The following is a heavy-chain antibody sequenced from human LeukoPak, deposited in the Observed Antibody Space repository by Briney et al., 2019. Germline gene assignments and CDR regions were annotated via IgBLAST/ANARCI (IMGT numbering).Heavy chain of an antibody. V-gene: IGHV3-64*01. D-gene: IGHD4-17*01. CDR1: GFTFSSYA. Sequence: PGGSLRFSCAASGFTFSSYAMHWVRQAPGKGLEYVSAISSNGGSTYYANSVKGRFTISRDNSKNTLYLQMGSLRAEDMAVYYCARAGTTVTTFYYFDYWGQGTLVTVSS. CDR3: ARAGTTVTTFYYFDY. CDR2: ISSNGGST. J-gene: IGHJ4*02.